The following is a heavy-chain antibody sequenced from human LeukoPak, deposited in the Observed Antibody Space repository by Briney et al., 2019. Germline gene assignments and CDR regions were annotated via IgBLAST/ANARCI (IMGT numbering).Heavy chain of an antibody. Sequence: GGSLRLSCAASGFTFSNFWMSWVRQAPGKGLEWVANVKQDGSEIYYVDSVKGRFTISRDNAKNSVYLQMNSLRAEDTAVYYCARGRGWLFDCWGQGTLVTVSS. D-gene: IGHD6-19*01. J-gene: IGHJ4*02. CDR3: ARGRGWLFDC. CDR2: VKQDGSEI. CDR1: GFTFSNFW. V-gene: IGHV3-7*04.